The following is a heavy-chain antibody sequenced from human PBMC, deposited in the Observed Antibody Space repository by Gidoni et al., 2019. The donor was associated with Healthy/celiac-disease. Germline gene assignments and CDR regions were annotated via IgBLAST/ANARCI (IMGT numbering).Heavy chain of an antibody. D-gene: IGHD2-15*01. CDR1: GGSISSSSYY. CDR3: ARQDGFYCSGGSCYYNWFDP. Sequence: QLQLQESGPGLVKPSETLSLTCTVSGGSISSSSYYWGWSRQPPGKGLEWIGCIYYSGSTYYNPSLKSRVTISVDTSKNQFSLKLSSVTAADTAVYYCARQDGFYCSGGSCYYNWFDPWGQGTLVTVSS. J-gene: IGHJ5*02. CDR2: IYYSGST. V-gene: IGHV4-39*01.